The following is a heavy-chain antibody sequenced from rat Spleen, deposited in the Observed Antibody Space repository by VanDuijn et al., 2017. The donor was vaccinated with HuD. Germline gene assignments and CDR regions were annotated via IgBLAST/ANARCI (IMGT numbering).Heavy chain of an antibody. Sequence: EVQLVESGGGLVQPGRSMKLSCAASGFTFSSFPMAWVRQAPTKGLEWVATISYEGSTTYYGDSVKGRFTISRDHAKSTLYLQMDSLRSEDTATYYCARTTYDYFDYWGQGTLVTVSS. D-gene: IGHD2-1*01. CDR2: ISYEGSTT. CDR1: GFTFSSFP. CDR3: ARTTYDYFDY. V-gene: IGHV5-46*01. J-gene: IGHJ3*01.